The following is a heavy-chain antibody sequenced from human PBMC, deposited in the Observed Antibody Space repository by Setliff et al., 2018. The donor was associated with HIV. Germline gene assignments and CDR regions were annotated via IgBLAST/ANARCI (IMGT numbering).Heavy chain of an antibody. D-gene: IGHD3-3*01. J-gene: IGHJ3*02. CDR3: ARRPYYDSWSGHQAFDI. Sequence: PGESLKISCKGSGYSFTNYWIAWLRQMPGKGLECMGIIYPGDSDTRYSPSFQGQVIISADKSISTAYVQWSGLKASDTAMYYCARRPYYDSWSGHQAFDIWGQGTMVTVSS. CDR2: IYPGDSDT. CDR1: GYSFTNYW. V-gene: IGHV5-51*01.